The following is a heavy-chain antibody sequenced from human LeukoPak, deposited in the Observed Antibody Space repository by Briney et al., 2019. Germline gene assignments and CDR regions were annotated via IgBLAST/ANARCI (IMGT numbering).Heavy chain of an antibody. CDR3: TSSDY. Sequence: ASVKVSCKASGYTFTNYYIHWVRQAPGQGLEWMGLINPSGGSTSYAQKLQGRVTMTRDMSTNTLYMELSSLKSEDTAVYYCTSSDYWGQGTLVTVSS. CDR2: INPSGGST. J-gene: IGHJ4*02. V-gene: IGHV1-46*01. CDR1: GYTFTNYY.